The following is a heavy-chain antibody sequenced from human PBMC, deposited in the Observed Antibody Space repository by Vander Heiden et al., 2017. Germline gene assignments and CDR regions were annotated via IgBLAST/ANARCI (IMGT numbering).Heavy chain of an antibody. CDR1: GRTFSSYA. V-gene: IGHV1-69*10. CDR3: ARAGVPAAIGNWFDP. J-gene: IGHJ5*02. CDR2: IIPILGIA. Sequence: QVQLLQSGAEVKNPAPAVKVSCKASGRTFSSYAISWVRQAPGQGLEWMGGIIPILGIANYAQKFQGRGRITADKTTSTAYMELRSLRSEDTAVYYCARAGVPAAIGNWFDPWGQGTLVTVSS. D-gene: IGHD2-2*02.